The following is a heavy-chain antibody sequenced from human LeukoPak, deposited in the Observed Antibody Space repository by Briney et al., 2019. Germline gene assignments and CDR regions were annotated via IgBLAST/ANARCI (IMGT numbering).Heavy chain of an antibody. CDR2: INHSGST. V-gene: IGHV4-34*01. CDR3: ARELFYGSGSYPPFWFDP. CDR1: GGSFSGYY. D-gene: IGHD3-10*01. J-gene: IGHJ5*02. Sequence: PSETLSLTCAVYGGSFSGYYWSWIRQPPGKGLEWIGEINHSGSTNYNPSLKSRVTISVDTSKNQFPLKLSSVTAADTAVYYCARELFYGSGSYPPFWFDPWGQGTLVTVSS.